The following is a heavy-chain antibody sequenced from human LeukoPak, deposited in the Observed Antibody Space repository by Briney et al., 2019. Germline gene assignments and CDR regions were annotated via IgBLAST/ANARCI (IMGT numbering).Heavy chain of an antibody. J-gene: IGHJ6*03. Sequence: GGSLRLSCEASGFTFGSFAMSWVRQAPGKGLEWVSGISGSGYYTYYADSVKGRFTISRDNSKNTLYIELNNLRAEDTALYSCAKDGSWGDYQFYFYMDVWGKGTTVTVSS. D-gene: IGHD3-16*01. V-gene: IGHV3-23*01. CDR3: AKDGSWGDYQFYFYMDV. CDR2: ISGSGYYT. CDR1: GFTFGSFA.